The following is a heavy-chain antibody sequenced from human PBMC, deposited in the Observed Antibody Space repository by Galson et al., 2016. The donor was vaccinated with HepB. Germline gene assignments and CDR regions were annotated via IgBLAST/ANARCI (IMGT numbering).Heavy chain of an antibody. V-gene: IGHV1-46*01. J-gene: IGHJ4*02. Sequence: SVKVSCKAFGYRFSEYNVHWVRQAPGQGLEWMGVVFRGGGKTLYAARFQGRVTMTSDTSTSTVNMELSSLRSEDTAVYYCARVLYRGTYSLVGRHNHFDYWGQGTLVTVSS. D-gene: IGHD1-26*01. CDR3: ARVLYRGTYSLVGRHNHFDY. CDR1: GYRFSEYN. CDR2: VFRGGGKT.